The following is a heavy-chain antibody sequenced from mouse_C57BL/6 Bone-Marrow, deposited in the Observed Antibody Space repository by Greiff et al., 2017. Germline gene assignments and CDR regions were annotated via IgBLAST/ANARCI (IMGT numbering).Heavy chain of an antibody. CDR3: AREDYDRFAY. V-gene: IGHV3-6*01. Sequence: EVQRVESGPGLVKPSQSLSLTCSVTGYSITSGYYWNWIRQFPGNKLEWMGYISYDGSNNYNPSLKNRISITRDTSKNQFFLKLNSVTTEDTATYYCAREDYDRFAYWGQGTLVTVSA. CDR1: GYSITSGYY. J-gene: IGHJ3*01. D-gene: IGHD2-4*01. CDR2: ISYDGSN.